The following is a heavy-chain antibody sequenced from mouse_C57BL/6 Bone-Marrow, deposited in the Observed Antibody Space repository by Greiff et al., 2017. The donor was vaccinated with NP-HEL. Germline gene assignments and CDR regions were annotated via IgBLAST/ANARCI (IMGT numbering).Heavy chain of an antibody. V-gene: IGHV2-9-1*01. CDR3: ARCYYGSSPHWYFDV. J-gene: IGHJ1*03. Sequence: VKLQESGPGLVAPSQSLSITCTVSGFSLTSYAISWVRQPPGKGLEWLGVIWTGGGTNYNSALKSRLSFSKDNSKSQVFLKMNSLQTDDTARYYCARCYYGSSPHWYFDVWGTGTTVTVSS. CDR2: IWTGGGT. CDR1: GFSLTSYA. D-gene: IGHD1-1*01.